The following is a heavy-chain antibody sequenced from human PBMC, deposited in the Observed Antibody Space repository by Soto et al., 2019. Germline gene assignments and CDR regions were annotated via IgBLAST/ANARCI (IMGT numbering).Heavy chain of an antibody. CDR1: GGTFSSYA. CDR2: IIPIFGTA. V-gene: IGHV1-69*01. Sequence: QVQLVQSGAEVKKPGSSVKVSCKASGGTFSSYAISWVRQAPGQGLEWMGGIIPIFGTANYAQKFQGRVTITADESTSTAYLELSRLRSEDTAVYYCASSLRFIPETDYYYGMDVWGQGTTVTVSS. CDR3: ASSLRFIPETDYYYGMDV. D-gene: IGHD5-12*01. J-gene: IGHJ6*02.